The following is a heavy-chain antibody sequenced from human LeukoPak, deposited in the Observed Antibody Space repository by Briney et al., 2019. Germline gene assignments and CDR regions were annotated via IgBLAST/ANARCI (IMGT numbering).Heavy chain of an antibody. CDR3: ARGGGWYPYYYYMDV. CDR1: GGTFSSYA. Sequence: ASVKVSCKASGGTFSSYAISWVRQAPGQGLEWMAGIIPIFGTAKYAQKFQGRVTITADKSTNTAYMELRSLRSEDTAVYYCARGGGWYPYYYYMDVWGKGTTVTVSS. D-gene: IGHD6-19*01. CDR2: IIPIFGTA. J-gene: IGHJ6*03. V-gene: IGHV1-69*06.